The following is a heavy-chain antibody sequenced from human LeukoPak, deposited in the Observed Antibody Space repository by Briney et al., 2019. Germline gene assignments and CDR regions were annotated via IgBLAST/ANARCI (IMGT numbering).Heavy chain of an antibody. CDR3: AREGYYDIWSGYQPSFDY. D-gene: IGHD3-3*01. Sequence: ASVKVCCKASGYNFTDYYIHWVRQAPGQGLEWMAWINPNSGGTNFAQKFQGRVTLTRDTSISTAYMELSGLRSDDTAVYYCAREGYYDIWSGYQPSFDYWGQGTLVTVSS. V-gene: IGHV1-2*02. CDR1: GYNFTDYY. CDR2: INPNSGGT. J-gene: IGHJ4*02.